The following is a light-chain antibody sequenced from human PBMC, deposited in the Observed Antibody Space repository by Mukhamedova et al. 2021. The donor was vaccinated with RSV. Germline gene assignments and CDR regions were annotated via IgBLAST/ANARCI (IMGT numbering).Light chain of an antibody. Sequence: WYQRRVHGKAPKVLIFDASSLKTGVPSRFSGSGSGTEFTLTITSLQPDDFATYYCQQFGDLATFGGGTKVEVK. J-gene: IGKJ4*01. CDR3: QQFGDLAT. V-gene: IGKV1-5*01. CDR2: DAS.